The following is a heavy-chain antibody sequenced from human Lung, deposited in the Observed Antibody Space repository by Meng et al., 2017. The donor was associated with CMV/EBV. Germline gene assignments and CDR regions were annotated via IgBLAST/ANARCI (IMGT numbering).Heavy chain of an antibody. CDR1: GYSFTTFW. D-gene: IGHD1-26*01. Sequence: KVSCKGSGYSFTTFWINWVRQMPGKGLEWMGAIHPSDSETEYSPSFEGQVTISADKSNSTAHLQWNSLKPSDTAMYYCASGAWDLWGQGTLVTVSS. CDR3: ASGAWDL. V-gene: IGHV5-51*01. J-gene: IGHJ5*02. CDR2: IHPSDSET.